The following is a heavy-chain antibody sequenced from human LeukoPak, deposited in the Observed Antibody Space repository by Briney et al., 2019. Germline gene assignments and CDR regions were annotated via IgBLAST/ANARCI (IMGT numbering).Heavy chain of an antibody. J-gene: IGHJ4*02. Sequence: PSETLSLTCTVSGGSISSGGYYWSWIRQHPGKGLKWIGYIYYSGSTYYNPSLKSRVTISVDTSKNQFSLKLSSVTAADTAVYYCARESVLRFLFFFDYWGQGTLVTVSS. CDR1: GGSISSGGYY. V-gene: IGHV4-31*03. D-gene: IGHD3-3*01. CDR2: IYYSGST. CDR3: ARESVLRFLFFFDY.